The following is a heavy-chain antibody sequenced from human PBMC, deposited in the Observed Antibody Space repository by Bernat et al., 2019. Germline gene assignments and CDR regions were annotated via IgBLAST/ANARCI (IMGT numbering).Heavy chain of an antibody. CDR3: IDLGPVDGCHI. D-gene: IGHD1-26*01. Sequence: EVQLLESGGGLVKPGGSLRLSCAASGFTFSNAWMSCVRQAPGKGLEWVGRINSKTYGGTADYAAPVKDIFAISRDDSKNMLYLQMNSLKTEATAVYYCIDLGPVDGCHIWSQGTMVTVSS. CDR1: GFTFSNAW. CDR2: INSKTYGGTA. J-gene: IGHJ3*02. V-gene: IGHV3-15*01.